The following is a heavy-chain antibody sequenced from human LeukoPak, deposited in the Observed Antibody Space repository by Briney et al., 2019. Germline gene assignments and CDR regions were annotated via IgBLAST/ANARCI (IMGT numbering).Heavy chain of an antibody. J-gene: IGHJ4*02. CDR2: INHSGST. CDR3: ARHGVGYSYGCDY. CDR1: GGSFSGYY. V-gene: IGHV4-34*01. Sequence: PSETLSLTCAVYGGSFSGYYWSWIRQPPGKGLEWIGEINHSGSTNYNPSLKSRVTISVDTSKNQFSLKLSSVTAADTAVYYCARHGVGYSYGCDYWGQGTLVTVSS. D-gene: IGHD5-18*01.